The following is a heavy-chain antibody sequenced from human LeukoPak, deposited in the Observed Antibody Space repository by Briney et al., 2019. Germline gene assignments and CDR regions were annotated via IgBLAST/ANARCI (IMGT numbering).Heavy chain of an antibody. J-gene: IGHJ6*02. CDR1: GYTFTGYY. Sequence: ASVKVSCKASGYTFTGYYMHWVRQAPGQGLEWMGWINPNSGGTNYAQKFQGRVTMTRDTSISTAYMELSRLRSDDTAVYYCARTHYYCYGMDVWGQGTTVTVSS. V-gene: IGHV1-2*02. CDR2: INPNSGGT. CDR3: ARTHYYCYGMDV.